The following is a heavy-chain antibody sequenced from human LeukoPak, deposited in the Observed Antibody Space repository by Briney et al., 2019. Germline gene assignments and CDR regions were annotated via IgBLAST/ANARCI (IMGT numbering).Heavy chain of an antibody. Sequence: PSETLSLTCVVSGGSVSGYYWGWIRQPPGRGLEWIGYVYYSGSTNYNPSFKSRVTISVDTSKNQFSLKLSSVTAADTAVYYCARGDYALDYWGQGTLVTVSS. V-gene: IGHV4-59*02. CDR3: ARGDYALDY. CDR2: VYYSGST. D-gene: IGHD3-16*01. CDR1: GGSVSGYY. J-gene: IGHJ4*02.